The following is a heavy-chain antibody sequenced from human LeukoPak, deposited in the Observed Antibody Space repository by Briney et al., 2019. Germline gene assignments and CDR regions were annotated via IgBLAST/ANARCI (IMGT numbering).Heavy chain of an antibody. Sequence: GGSLRLSCAASGFTFSSYGMHWVRQAPGKGLEWVAFIRYDGSNKYYADSVKGRFTISRDNSKNTLYLQMNSLRAEDTAVYYCAKGVVPAAIYYYYYMDVWGKGTTVIVS. V-gene: IGHV3-30*02. J-gene: IGHJ6*03. CDR2: IRYDGSNK. D-gene: IGHD2-2*01. CDR3: AKGVVPAAIYYYYYMDV. CDR1: GFTFSSYG.